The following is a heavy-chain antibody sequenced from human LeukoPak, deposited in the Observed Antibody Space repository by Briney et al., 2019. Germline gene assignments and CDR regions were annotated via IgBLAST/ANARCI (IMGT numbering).Heavy chain of an antibody. Sequence: ASVKVSCKASGYTFTSYDINWVRQATGQGLEWMGWMNPNSGNTGYAQKFQGRVTMTRNTSISTAYMELSSLRSEDTAVYYCAREGHYYYDSSGYHDAFDIWGQGTMVTVSS. CDR1: GYTFTSYD. J-gene: IGHJ3*02. D-gene: IGHD3-22*01. CDR3: AREGHYYYDSSGYHDAFDI. CDR2: MNPNSGNT. V-gene: IGHV1-8*01.